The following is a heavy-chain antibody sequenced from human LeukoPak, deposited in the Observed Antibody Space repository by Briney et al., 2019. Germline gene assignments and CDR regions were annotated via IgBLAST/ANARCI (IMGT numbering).Heavy chain of an antibody. CDR1: GFAFSSHA. J-gene: IGHJ4*02. CDR3: AREGTVAAFDY. V-gene: IGHV3-30*04. D-gene: IGHD6-19*01. CDR2: ISYDGRKK. Sequence: GSLRLSCVASGFAFSSHAMHWVRQAPGKGLEWVAVISYDGRKKYHADSVEGRFTISRDDSKNMLYLQMNSLRPEDTAVYSCAREGTVAAFDYWGQGTLVTVSS.